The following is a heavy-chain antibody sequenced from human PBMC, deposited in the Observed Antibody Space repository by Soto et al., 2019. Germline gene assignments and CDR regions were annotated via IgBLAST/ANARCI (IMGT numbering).Heavy chain of an antibody. CDR2: ISGSGGST. J-gene: IGHJ4*02. Sequence: PGGSLRLSCAASGFTFSSYAMSWVRQAPGKGLEWVSAISGSGGSTYYADSVKGRFTISRDNSKNTLYLQMNSLRAEDTAVYYCAKDPLPYYYDSSGYFVFDYWGQGTLVTVSS. V-gene: IGHV3-23*01. D-gene: IGHD3-22*01. CDR1: GFTFSSYA. CDR3: AKDPLPYYYDSSGYFVFDY.